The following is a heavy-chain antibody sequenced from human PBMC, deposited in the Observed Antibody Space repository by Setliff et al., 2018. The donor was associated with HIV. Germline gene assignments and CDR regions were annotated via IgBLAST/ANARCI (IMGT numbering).Heavy chain of an antibody. CDR2: AVPTIHEA. Sequence: EASVKVSCKASGVTFNYSFITWVRQAPGQGLEWMGGAVPTIHEATYAQKFQGRVTITADESATTVYMEMSGLTSEDTAIYYCARGADASGYFYREYFQHWGQGTLVTVSS. CDR1: GVTFNYSF. D-gene: IGHD3-22*01. J-gene: IGHJ1*01. V-gene: IGHV1-69*13. CDR3: ARGADASGYFYREYFQH.